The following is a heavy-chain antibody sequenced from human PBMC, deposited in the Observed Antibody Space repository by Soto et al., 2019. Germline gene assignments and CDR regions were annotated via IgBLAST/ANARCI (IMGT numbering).Heavy chain of an antibody. J-gene: IGHJ4*02. CDR2: ISYSGST. CDR1: GFSISSYY. CDR3: ARYSSDYPYFFHS. Sequence: SETLSLTCPVSGFSISSYYWSWIRHPPGKGLEWIGYISYSGSTNYSPSLKSRVTISVDTSKNQFSLNLSSVTAADTAVYYCARYSSDYPYFFHSWGQGTLVTVSS. V-gene: IGHV4-59*01. D-gene: IGHD3-22*01.